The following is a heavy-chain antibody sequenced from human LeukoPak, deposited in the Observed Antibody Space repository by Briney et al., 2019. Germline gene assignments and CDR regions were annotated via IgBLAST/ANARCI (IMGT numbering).Heavy chain of an antibody. Sequence: GGSLRLSCAASGLTFSGYDMHWVRQAPGKGLEWVAVISYDGSNKYYADSVKGRFTISRDNSKNTLYLQMNSLRAEDTAVYYCARDAARRYCSSTSCSNWFDPWGQGTLVTVSS. CDR1: GLTFSGYD. J-gene: IGHJ5*02. D-gene: IGHD2-2*01. V-gene: IGHV3-30-3*01. CDR2: ISYDGSNK. CDR3: ARDAARRYCSSTSCSNWFDP.